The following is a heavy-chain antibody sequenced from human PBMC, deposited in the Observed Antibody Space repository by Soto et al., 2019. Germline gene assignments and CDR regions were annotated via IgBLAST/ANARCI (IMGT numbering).Heavy chain of an antibody. J-gene: IGHJ6*02. D-gene: IGHD3-10*01. CDR1: GFTFSDYA. CDR2: LNGAGGST. CDR3: AAPRDEYGSGISWFTYGMDV. Sequence: GGSLRLSCLASGFTFSDYAMTWVRHVPGRGLEWVSSLNGAGGSTYYADSLRGRFTISRDNSQNTLFLQMNRLAVDDTAIYYCAAPRDEYGSGISWFTYGMDVWGQGTTVTVSS. V-gene: IGHV3-23*01.